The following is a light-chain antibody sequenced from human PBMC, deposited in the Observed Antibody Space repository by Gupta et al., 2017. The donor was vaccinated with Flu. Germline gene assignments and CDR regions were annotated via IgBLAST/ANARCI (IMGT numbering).Light chain of an antibody. J-gene: IGKJ4*01. V-gene: IGKV3-15*01. Sequence: ILMTQSPATLSVSPGERAALSCRASQNVFNNLAWYQQKPGQAPRLLIYGASTRDTGIPARFSGSGSGTEFTLTISSRQSEDFAVYYCQQYNNWSAITFGGGTKVEI. CDR3: QQYNNWSAIT. CDR2: GAS. CDR1: QNVFNN.